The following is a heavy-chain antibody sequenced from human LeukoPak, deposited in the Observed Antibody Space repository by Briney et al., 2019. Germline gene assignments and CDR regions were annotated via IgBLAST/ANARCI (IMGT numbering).Heavy chain of an antibody. V-gene: IGHV3-30-3*01. CDR1: GFTFSSYA. J-gene: IGHJ4*02. CDR2: ISYDGSNK. CDR3: AREGGYGGNSGPLDY. Sequence: GGSLRLSCAASGFTFSSYAMHWVRQAPGKGLEWVAVISYDGSNKYYADSVKGRSTISRDNSKNTLYLQMNSLRAEDTAVYYCAREGGYGGNSGPLDYWGQGTLVTVSS. D-gene: IGHD4-23*01.